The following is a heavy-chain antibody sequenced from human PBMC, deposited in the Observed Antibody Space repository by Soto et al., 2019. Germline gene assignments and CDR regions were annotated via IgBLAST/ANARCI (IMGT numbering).Heavy chain of an antibody. CDR2: ISFNATNG. J-gene: IGHJ6*02. CDR1: GFTFSHFA. V-gene: IGHV3-30-3*01. Sequence: GGSLRLSCAASGFTFSHFAMHWVRQAPGKGLEWISVISFNATNGFFADSVKGRFSISRDHSANRLYLQMTNLRPEDTAIYYCARDRGRGYCTGGLCYLGLDHWGQGTTVTVSS. D-gene: IGHD2-8*02. CDR3: ARDRGRGYCTGGLCYLGLDH.